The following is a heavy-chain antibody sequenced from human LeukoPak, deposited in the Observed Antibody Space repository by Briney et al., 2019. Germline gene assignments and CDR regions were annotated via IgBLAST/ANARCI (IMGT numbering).Heavy chain of an antibody. Sequence: GGSLRLSCAASGFTFSNDYISWVRQAPGKGLEWVSVIYSGGSTKYADSVKARFTISRDNSKNTVYLQMNSLRADDTAVYYCARATLDNWGQGTLVTVSS. V-gene: IGHV3-53*01. CDR3: ARATLDN. CDR1: GFTFSNDY. J-gene: IGHJ4*02. CDR2: IYSGGST.